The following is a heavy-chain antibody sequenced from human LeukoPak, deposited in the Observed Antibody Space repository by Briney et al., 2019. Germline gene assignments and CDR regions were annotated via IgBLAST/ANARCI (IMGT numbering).Heavy chain of an antibody. J-gene: IGHJ6*02. D-gene: IGHD3-9*01. CDR2: INQDGSEK. CDR3: TRDLMDYDVSTGLHHYYMDV. Sequence: GGSLRLSCAASGFTFTTYWMSWVRQAPGKGLEWVANINQDGSEKHYVDSVKGRFTISRDNAKNSLYLQMNSLRAEDTAVYYCTRDLMDYDVSTGLHHYYMDVWGQGTTVTVSS. V-gene: IGHV3-7*01. CDR1: GFTFTTYW.